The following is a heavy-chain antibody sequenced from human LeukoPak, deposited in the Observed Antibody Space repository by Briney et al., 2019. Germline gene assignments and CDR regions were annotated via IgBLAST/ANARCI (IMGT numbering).Heavy chain of an antibody. CDR2: IIPILGIA. CDR3: ARDLTNVAFDI. D-gene: IGHD3-3*01. CDR1: GGTFSSYA. J-gene: IGHJ3*02. V-gene: IGHV1-69*04. Sequence: SVKVSCKASGGTFSSYAISWVRQAPGQGLEWMGRIIPILGIANYAQKFQGRVTITADKSTSTAYMELSSLRSEDTAVYYCARDLTNVAFDIWGQGTMVTVSS.